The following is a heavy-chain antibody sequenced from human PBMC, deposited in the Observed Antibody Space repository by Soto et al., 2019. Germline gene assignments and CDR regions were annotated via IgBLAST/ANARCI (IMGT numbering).Heavy chain of an antibody. V-gene: IGHV4-34*01. J-gene: IGHJ4*02. CDR3: ARGETTHYDSSGYYYVY. D-gene: IGHD3-22*01. CDR1: GGSFSGYY. Sequence: PSETLSLTCAVYGGSFSGYYWSWIRQPPGKGLEWIGEINHSGSTNYNPSLKSRVTISVDTSKNQFSLKLSSVTAADTAVYYCARGETTHYDSSGYYYVYWGQGTLVTVSS. CDR2: INHSGST.